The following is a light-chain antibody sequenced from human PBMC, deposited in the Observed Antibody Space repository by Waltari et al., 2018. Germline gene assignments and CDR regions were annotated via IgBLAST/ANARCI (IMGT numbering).Light chain of an antibody. CDR2: HTS. V-gene: IGKV3-20*01. J-gene: IGKJ1*01. CDR1: QSVSIY. CDR3: QHYKSLPVS. Sequence: SCRASQSVSIYLAWYEQKHGQARSILIYHTSTRATGIPDRFSGSGSGTDFSFTISGLEPEDFEVYYCQHYKSLPVSFGPGTRVEIK.